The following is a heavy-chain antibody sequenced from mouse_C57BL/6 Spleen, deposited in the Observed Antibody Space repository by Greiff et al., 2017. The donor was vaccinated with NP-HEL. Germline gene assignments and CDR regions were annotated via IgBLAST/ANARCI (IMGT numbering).Heavy chain of an antibody. D-gene: IGHD2-4*01. V-gene: IGHV5-16*01. CDR3: ARDRGYDYDAAWFAY. CDR1: GFTFSDYY. J-gene: IGHJ3*01. Sequence: DVKLVESEGGLVQPGSSMKLSCTASGFTFSDYYMAWVRQVPEKGLEWVANINYDGSSTYYLDSLKSRFIISRDNAKNILYLQMSSLKSEDTATYDCARDRGYDYDAAWFAYWGQGTLVTVSA. CDR2: INYDGSST.